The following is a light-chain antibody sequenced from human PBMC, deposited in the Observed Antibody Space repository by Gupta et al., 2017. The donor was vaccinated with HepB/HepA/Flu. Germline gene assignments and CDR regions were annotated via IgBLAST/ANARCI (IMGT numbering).Light chain of an antibody. J-gene: IGKJ5*01. CDR2: VAS. CDR3: QKSYNFPIT. CDR1: QGIRSY. V-gene: IGKV1-9*01. Sequence: DMQLNQTPSFLSASVGDRVTITCRASQGIRSYLAWYQQKPGKAPKLLIYVASTLQSGVPSRVSGSGSGTEFTLTISSLQPEDFASYYCQKSYNFPITFGEGTPMEIK.